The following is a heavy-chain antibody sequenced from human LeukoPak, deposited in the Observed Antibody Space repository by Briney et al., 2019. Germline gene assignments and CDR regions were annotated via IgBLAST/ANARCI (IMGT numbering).Heavy chain of an antibody. CDR3: AKARPELLLNALDV. V-gene: IGHV3-23*01. Sequence: PGGSLRLSCAASGFTFITSAMTWVRQAPGKGLEWVSTISGSGGSTYYADYLNGRFTISRDNSKNTLFLHMIRLRAEDTAVYYCAKARPELLLNALDVWGQGTVVSVSS. CDR2: ISGSGGST. D-gene: IGHD2-21*01. CDR1: GFTFITSA. J-gene: IGHJ3*01.